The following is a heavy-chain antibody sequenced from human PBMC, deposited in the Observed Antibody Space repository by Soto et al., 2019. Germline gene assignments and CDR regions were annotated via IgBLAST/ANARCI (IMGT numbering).Heavy chain of an antibody. J-gene: IGHJ4*02. D-gene: IGHD5-18*01. V-gene: IGHV1-2*02. CDR2: INPNSGGT. Sequence: ASVKVSCKASGYTFTGYYMHWLRQSPGQGLEWMGWINPNSGGTNYAQKFQGRVTMTRDTSISTAYMELSRLRSDDTAVYYCARLMTHTGMVTYYSYWSQGILVSV. CDR3: ARLMTHTGMVTYYSY. CDR1: GYTFTGYY.